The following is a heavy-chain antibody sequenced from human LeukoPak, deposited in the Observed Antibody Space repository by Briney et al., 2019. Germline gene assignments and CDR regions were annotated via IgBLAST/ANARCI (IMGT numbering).Heavy chain of an antibody. CDR1: GYTFTSYG. CDR3: ARLTGIAARPGWFDP. D-gene: IGHD6-6*01. CDR2: ISAYNGNT. V-gene: IGHV1-18*01. J-gene: IGHJ5*02. Sequence: ASVKVSCKASGYTFTSYGISWVRQAPGQGLEWMGWISAYNGNTNYAQKLQGRVTMTTDTSTSTAYMELRSLRSDDTAVYHCARLTGIAARPGWFDPWGQGTLVTVSS.